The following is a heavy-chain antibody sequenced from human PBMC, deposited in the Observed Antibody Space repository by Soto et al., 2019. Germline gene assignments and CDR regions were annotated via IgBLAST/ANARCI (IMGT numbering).Heavy chain of an antibody. J-gene: IGHJ4*02. V-gene: IGHV3-66*01. D-gene: IGHD6-13*01. CDR1: GFTVSSNY. CDR2: IYSGGST. CDR3: ARDGLYSSSWYYFDY. Sequence: GGSLRLSCAASGFTVSSNYMSWVRQAPGKGLEWVSVIYSGGSTYYADSVKGRFTISRDNSKNTLYLQMNSLRAEDTAVYYCARDGLYSSSWYYFDYWGQGTLVTVSS.